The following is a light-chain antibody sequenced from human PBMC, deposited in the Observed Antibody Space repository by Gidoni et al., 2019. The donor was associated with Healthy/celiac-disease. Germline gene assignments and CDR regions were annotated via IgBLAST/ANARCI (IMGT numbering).Light chain of an antibody. CDR3: QQYNNWPPT. V-gene: IGKV3-15*01. Sequence: EIVMTQSPATLSLSPGERATLSCRASQNVSSNLAWYQQKPGQAPRLLIYGASTRATGIPARFSGSGSGTEFTLTISSLQSEDFAVYYCQQYNNWPPTFGQGTKVEIK. J-gene: IGKJ1*01. CDR2: GAS. CDR1: QNVSSN.